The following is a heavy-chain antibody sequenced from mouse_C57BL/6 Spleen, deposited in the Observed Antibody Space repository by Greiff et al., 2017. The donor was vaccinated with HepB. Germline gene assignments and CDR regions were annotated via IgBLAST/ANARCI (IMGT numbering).Heavy chain of an antibody. V-gene: IGHV5-9-1*02. CDR2: ISSGGDYI. CDR1: GFTFSSYA. J-gene: IGHJ3*01. Sequence: EVKLEESGEGLVKPGGSLKLSCAASGFTFSSYAMSWVRQTPEKRLEWVAYISSGGDYIYYADTVKGRFTISRDNARNTLYLQMSSLKSEDTAMYYCTRDRIYYYGSSYEDWFAYWGQGTLVTVSA. CDR3: TRDRIYYYGSSYEDWFAY. D-gene: IGHD1-1*01.